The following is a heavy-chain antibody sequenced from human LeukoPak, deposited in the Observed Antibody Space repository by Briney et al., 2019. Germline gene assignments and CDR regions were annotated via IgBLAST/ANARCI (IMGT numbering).Heavy chain of an antibody. CDR1: GGSISSYY. Sequence: SETLSLTCTVSGGSISSYYWSWIRQPAGKGLEWIGRIYTSGSTYYNPSLKSRVTISVDKSKNQFSLKLSSVTAADTAVYYCAREVAVAGFDWYFDLWGRGTLVTVSS. CDR2: IYTSGST. CDR3: AREVAVAGFDWYFDL. J-gene: IGHJ2*01. V-gene: IGHV4-4*07. D-gene: IGHD6-19*01.